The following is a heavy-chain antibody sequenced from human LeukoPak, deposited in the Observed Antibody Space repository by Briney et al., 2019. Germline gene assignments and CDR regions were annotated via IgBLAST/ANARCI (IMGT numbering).Heavy chain of an antibody. CDR1: GGSISSYY. D-gene: IGHD1-26*01. Sequence: SETLSLTCTVSGGSISSYYWSWIRQPAGKGLEWIGRIYTSGSNNYNPSLKSRVTMSVDTSKNQFSLKLSSVTAADTALYYCAKDMKWELEGTFDYWGQGTLVTVSS. J-gene: IGHJ4*02. V-gene: IGHV4-4*07. CDR2: IYTSGSN. CDR3: AKDMKWELEGTFDY.